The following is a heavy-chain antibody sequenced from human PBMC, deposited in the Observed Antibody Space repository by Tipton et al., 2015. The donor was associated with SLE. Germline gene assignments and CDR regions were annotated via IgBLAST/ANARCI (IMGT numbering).Heavy chain of an antibody. D-gene: IGHD6-25*01. J-gene: IGHJ4*02. CDR1: GGSFSGYY. CDR3: ARLQNSSGGSIFDS. V-gene: IGHV4-59*01. Sequence: TLSLTCAVYGGSFSGYYWSWIRQPPGKGLEWIGYVYYSGGTNYSPSLSSRVTISIDTSKKQFSLKLTSVTAADTAIYYCARLQNSSGGSIFDSWGQGTLVTVSS. CDR2: VYYSGGT.